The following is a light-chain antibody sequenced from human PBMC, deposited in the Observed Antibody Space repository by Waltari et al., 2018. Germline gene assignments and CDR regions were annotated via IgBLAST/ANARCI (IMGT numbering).Light chain of an antibody. J-gene: IGKJ2*01. Sequence: DIQMTQSPSSLSASVGDRVTVTCRASQSISSYLNWYQQKPGKAPKLLIYAASSLQSGVPSRFSGSGSGTYFTLTISSLQPEDCATYYCQQSYSTPRTFGQGTKLDIK. V-gene: IGKV1-39*01. CDR2: AAS. CDR1: QSISSY. CDR3: QQSYSTPRT.